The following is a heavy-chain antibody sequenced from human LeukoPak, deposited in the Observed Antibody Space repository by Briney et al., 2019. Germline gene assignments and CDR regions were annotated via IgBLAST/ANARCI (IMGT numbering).Heavy chain of an antibody. CDR1: GFTFDDYA. J-gene: IGHJ3*02. CDR3: ARGYFTRRAFDI. D-gene: IGHD2-15*01. CDR2: ISWNSENI. V-gene: IGHV3-9*01. Sequence: GGSLRLSCAASGFTFDDYAMFWVRQAPGKGLEWVSGISWNSENIGYAASVKGRFTISRDNAENSLYLQMNSLRAEDTAVYYCARGYFTRRAFDIWGQGTMVTVSS.